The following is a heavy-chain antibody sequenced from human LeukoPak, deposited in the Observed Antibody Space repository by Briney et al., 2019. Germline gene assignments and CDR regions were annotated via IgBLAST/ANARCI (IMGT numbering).Heavy chain of an antibody. CDR1: GYTFTSNY. CDR2: ISPSGGST. CDR3: ARGSPFCSGGSCYSWMRYYYYYMDV. V-gene: IGHV1-46*01. J-gene: IGHJ6*03. Sequence: ASVKVSCKAFGYTFTSNYMHWVRQAPGQGPEWMGVISPSGGSTTYAQKFQGRVTITADESTSTAYMELSSLRSEDTAVYYCARGSPFCSGGSCYSWMRYYYYYMDVWGKGTTVTISS. D-gene: IGHD2-15*01.